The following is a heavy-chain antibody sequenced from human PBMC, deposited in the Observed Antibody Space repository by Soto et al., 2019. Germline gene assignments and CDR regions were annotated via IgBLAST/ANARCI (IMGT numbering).Heavy chain of an antibody. D-gene: IGHD2-2*03. J-gene: IGHJ3*02. CDR1: GFTFSSYG. Sequence: QVQLVESGGGVVQPGRSLRLSCAASGFTFSSYGMHWVRQAPGKGLEWVAVISYDGSNKYYADSVKGRFTISRDNSKNTLYLQMNSLRAEDTAVYYCANGGGLDIVVVPAVEFDIWGQGTMVTVSS. V-gene: IGHV3-30*18. CDR3: ANGGGLDIVVVPAVEFDI. CDR2: ISYDGSNK.